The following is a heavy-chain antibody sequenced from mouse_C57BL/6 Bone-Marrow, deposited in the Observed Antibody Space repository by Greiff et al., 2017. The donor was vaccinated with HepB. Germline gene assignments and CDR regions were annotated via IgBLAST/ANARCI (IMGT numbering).Heavy chain of an antibody. CDR3: ATSLYYYGSAYAMDY. V-gene: IGHV1-20*01. CDR2: INPYNGDT. Sequence: EVQVVESGPELVKPGDSVKISCKASGYSFTGYFMNWVMQSHGKSLEWIGRINPYNGDTFYNQKFKGKATLTVDKSSSTAHMELRSLTSEDSAVYYCATSLYYYGSAYAMDYWGQGTSVTVSS. CDR1: GYSFTGYF. D-gene: IGHD1-1*01. J-gene: IGHJ4*01.